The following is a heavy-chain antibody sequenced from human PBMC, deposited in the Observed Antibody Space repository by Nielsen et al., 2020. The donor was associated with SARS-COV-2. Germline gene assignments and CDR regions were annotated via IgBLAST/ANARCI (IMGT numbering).Heavy chain of an antibody. CDR3: ARDTSIAVAGGLDY. V-gene: IGHV3-23*01. CDR1: GFTFSSYA. CDR2: ISGSGGST. D-gene: IGHD6-19*01. Sequence: GGSLRLSCAASGFTFSSYAMSWVRQAPGKGLEWVSAISGSGGSTYYADSVKGRFTISRDNSKNTLYLQMNSLRAEDTAVYYCARDTSIAVAGGLDYWGQGTLVTVSS. J-gene: IGHJ4*02.